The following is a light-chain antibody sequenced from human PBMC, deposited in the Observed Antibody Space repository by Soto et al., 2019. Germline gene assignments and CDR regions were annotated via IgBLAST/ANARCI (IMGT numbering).Light chain of an antibody. CDR3: QQRSNWPPVT. CDR1: QSVSSY. Sequence: EIVLTQSPATLSLSPGERATLSCRASQSVSSYLAWYQQKPGQAPRLLIYDASNRATGIPARFSGSGSGTDFTLTISSLEPEDFAVYYCQQRSNWPPVTFGQGTKVDSK. V-gene: IGKV3-11*01. CDR2: DAS. J-gene: IGKJ1*01.